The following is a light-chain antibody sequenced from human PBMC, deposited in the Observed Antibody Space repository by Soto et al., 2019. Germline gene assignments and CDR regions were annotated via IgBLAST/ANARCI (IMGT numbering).Light chain of an antibody. V-gene: IGKV3-11*01. CDR2: TTS. CDR3: QQCDNWPLT. CDR1: QSVSSC. J-gene: IGKJ4*01. Sequence: EIVLTQSPATLSLSPGERATLSCRASQSVSSCLGWYQQKPGQAPRLLMYTTSSRATGIPARFSGSGSGTDFTLTISSLAPEDFAVYYCQQCDNWPLTFGGGTKVEIK.